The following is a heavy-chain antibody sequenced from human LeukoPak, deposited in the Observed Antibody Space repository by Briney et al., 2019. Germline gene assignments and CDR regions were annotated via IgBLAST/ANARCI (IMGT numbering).Heavy chain of an antibody. Sequence: GGSLRLSCAASGFTFSSYNMNWVRQAPGKGLEWVSYISSSGSTIYYADSVKGRFTISRDNAKNSLYLQMNSLRAEDTAVYYCARGGYSSGWYPTYYYYMDVWGKGTTVTISS. V-gene: IGHV3-48*04. CDR3: ARGGYSSGWYPTYYYYMDV. CDR1: GFTFSSYN. CDR2: ISSSGSTI. J-gene: IGHJ6*03. D-gene: IGHD6-19*01.